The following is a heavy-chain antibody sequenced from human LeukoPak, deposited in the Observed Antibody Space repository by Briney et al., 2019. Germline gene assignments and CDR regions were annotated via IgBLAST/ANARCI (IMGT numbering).Heavy chain of an antibody. D-gene: IGHD6-19*01. CDR3: ARAIPVAGTIMLDY. J-gene: IGHJ4*02. CDR2: ISSNGGST. CDR1: GFTFSSYA. Sequence: GGSLRLSCAASGFTFSSYAMHWVRQAPGKGLEYVSAISSNGGSTYYANSVKGRFTISRDNSKNTLYLQMGSLRAEDMAVYYCARAIPVAGTIMLDYWGQGTLVTVSS. V-gene: IGHV3-64*01.